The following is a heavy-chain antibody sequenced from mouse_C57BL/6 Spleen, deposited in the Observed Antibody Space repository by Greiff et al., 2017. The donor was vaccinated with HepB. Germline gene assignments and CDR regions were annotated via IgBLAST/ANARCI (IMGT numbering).Heavy chain of an antibody. CDR3: ARDRFYDSYYYAMDY. D-gene: IGHD2-4*01. Sequence: VKLMESGAELARPGASVKLSCKASGYTFTSYGISWVKQRTGQGLEWIGEIYPRSGNTYYNEKFKGKATLTADKSSSTAYMELRSLTSEDSAVYFCARDRFYDSYYYAMDYWGQGTSVTVSS. V-gene: IGHV1-81*01. J-gene: IGHJ4*01. CDR1: GYTFTSYG. CDR2: IYPRSGNT.